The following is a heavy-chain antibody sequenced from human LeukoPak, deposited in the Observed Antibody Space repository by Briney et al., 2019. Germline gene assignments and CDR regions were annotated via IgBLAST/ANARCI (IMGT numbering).Heavy chain of an antibody. Sequence: GGSLRLSCAASGFTFSSYWMSWVRQAPGKGLEWVANIKQDGSEKYYVDSVKGRFTISRDNAKNTLYLQMNSLRAEDTAVYYCARVVGYYYDSSGHFDYWGQGTLVTVSS. CDR3: ARVVGYYYDSSGHFDY. J-gene: IGHJ4*02. V-gene: IGHV3-7*01. D-gene: IGHD3-22*01. CDR1: GFTFSSYW. CDR2: IKQDGSEK.